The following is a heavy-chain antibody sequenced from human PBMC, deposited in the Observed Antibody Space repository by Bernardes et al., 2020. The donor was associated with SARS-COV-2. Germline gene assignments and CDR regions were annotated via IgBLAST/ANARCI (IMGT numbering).Heavy chain of an antibody. V-gene: IGHV3-53*01. D-gene: IGHD4-17*01. CDR2: MYSGGNA. CDR3: ARDLLSWGADYGDYVRYWYFDV. CDR1: GFAVSTNY. Sequence: GGSLRLSCVASGFAVSTNYMTWVRQAPGKGLEWVSVMYSGGNAAYTDAVKGGFTVSRDDSKNTLFLQMNSLRAEDTAVYYCARDLLSWGADYGDYVRYWYFDVWGRGTLVTVSS. J-gene: IGHJ2*01.